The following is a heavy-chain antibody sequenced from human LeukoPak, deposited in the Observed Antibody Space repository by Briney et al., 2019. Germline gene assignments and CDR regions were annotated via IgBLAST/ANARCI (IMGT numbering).Heavy chain of an antibody. V-gene: IGHV4-39*01. CDR1: GGSISSSYYY. D-gene: IGHD3-3*01. J-gene: IGHJ6*02. CDR3: ARHQDFGVVTPYGYGMDV. CDR2: IYYSGST. Sequence: SSETLSLTCTVSGGSISSSYYYWGWIRQPPGKGLEWIGSIYYSGSTYYNPSLKSRVTISVDTSKNQFSLKLSSVTAADTAVYYCARHQDFGVVTPYGYGMDVWGQGTTVTVSS.